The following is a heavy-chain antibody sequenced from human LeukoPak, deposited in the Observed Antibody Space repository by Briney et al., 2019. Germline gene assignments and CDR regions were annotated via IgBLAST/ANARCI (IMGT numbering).Heavy chain of an antibody. CDR2: INPNSGGT. D-gene: IGHD1-1*01. CDR1: GYTFTGYY. Sequence: ASVKVSCKASGYTFTGYYMHWVRQAPGQGLGWMGWINPNSGGTNYAQKFQGRVTMTRGTSISTAYMELSRLRSDDTAVYYCARDMENGAAFDIWGQGTMVTVSS. CDR3: ARDMENGAAFDI. J-gene: IGHJ3*02. V-gene: IGHV1-2*02.